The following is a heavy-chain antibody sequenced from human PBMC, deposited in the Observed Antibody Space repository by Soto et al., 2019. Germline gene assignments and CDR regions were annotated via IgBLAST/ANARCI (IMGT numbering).Heavy chain of an antibody. Sequence: PGGSLGLSWAASGLTFSSYGIPGSGKAQGKGREGVAIISYDGSNTYYADSVKGRFTISRDNSKNTLYLQMNSLRAEDTSVYYCAKEGGLSGSYYISSSYYFDYWGQGTLVTVSS. CDR1: GLTFSSYG. CDR2: ISYDGSNT. J-gene: IGHJ4*02. D-gene: IGHD1-26*01. V-gene: IGHV3-30*18. CDR3: AKEGGLSGSYYISSSYYFDY.